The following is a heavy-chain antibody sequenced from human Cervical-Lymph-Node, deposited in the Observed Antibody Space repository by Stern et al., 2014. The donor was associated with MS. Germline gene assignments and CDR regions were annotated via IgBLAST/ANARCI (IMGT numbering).Heavy chain of an antibody. V-gene: IGHV3-33*01. CDR2: IWYDGSNK. D-gene: IGHD6-13*01. CDR3: ARDRQQLFDY. Sequence: VQLVESGGGVVQPGRSLRLSCAASGFTFSSYGMHWVRQAPGQGLEWVAGIWYDGSNKYYADSEKGRFTISRDNSKNPLYLQMNSLRAEDTAVYYCARDRQQLFDYWGQGTLVTVSS. CDR1: GFTFSSYG. J-gene: IGHJ4*02.